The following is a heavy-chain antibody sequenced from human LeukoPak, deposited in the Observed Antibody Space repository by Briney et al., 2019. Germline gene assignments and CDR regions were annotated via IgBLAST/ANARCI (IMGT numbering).Heavy chain of an antibody. Sequence: SVKVSCKASGGTFSSYAISWVRQAPGQGLEWMGRIIPILGIANYAQKFQGRVTITADKSTSTAYMELSSLRSEDTAVYYCARDGGSYYSPGDYWGQGTLVTVSS. CDR3: ARDGGSYYSPGDY. CDR1: GGTFSSYA. CDR2: IIPILGIA. D-gene: IGHD1-26*01. V-gene: IGHV1-69*04. J-gene: IGHJ4*02.